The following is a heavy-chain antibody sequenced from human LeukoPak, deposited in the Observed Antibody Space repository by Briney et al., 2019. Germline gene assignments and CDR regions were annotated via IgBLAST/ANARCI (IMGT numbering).Heavy chain of an antibody. Sequence: SVKVSCKASGGTFSSYAISWVRQAPGQGLEWMGGIIPIFGTANYAQKFQGRVTITADESTSTAYMELSSLRSEDTAVYYCARGGSRIVVENWFDPWGQGTLVTVSS. V-gene: IGHV1-69*13. CDR2: IIPIFGTA. D-gene: IGHD3-22*01. J-gene: IGHJ5*02. CDR1: GGTFSSYA. CDR3: ARGGSRIVVENWFDP.